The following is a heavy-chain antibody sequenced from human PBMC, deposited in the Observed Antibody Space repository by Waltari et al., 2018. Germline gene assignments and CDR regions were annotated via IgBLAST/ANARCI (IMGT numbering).Heavy chain of an antibody. CDR3: AKDQARYYYGSGSYLGY. CDR2: INWNSGSI. V-gene: IGHV3-9*01. J-gene: IGHJ4*02. CDR1: GFTFDDYA. Sequence: EVQLVESGGGLVQPGRSLRLSCAASGFTFDDYAMHWVRQAPGKGLEWVSGINWNSGSIGYADSVKGRITISRDNAKNSLYLQMNSLRAEDTALYYCAKDQARYYYGSGSYLGYWGQGTLVTVSS. D-gene: IGHD3-10*01.